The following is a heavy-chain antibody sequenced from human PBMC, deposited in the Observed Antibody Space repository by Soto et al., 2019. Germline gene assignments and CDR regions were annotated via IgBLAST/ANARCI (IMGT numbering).Heavy chain of an antibody. CDR3: AKGFYGDLLDY. D-gene: IGHD4-17*01. J-gene: IGHJ4*02. Sequence: PGGSLRLSCAASGFTFSSYGMHWVRQAPGKGLEWVAVISYDGSNKYYADSVKGRFTISRDNSKNTLYLQMNSLRAEDTAVYYCAKGFYGDLLDYWGQGTLVTVSS. CDR1: GFTFSSYG. V-gene: IGHV3-30*18. CDR2: ISYDGSNK.